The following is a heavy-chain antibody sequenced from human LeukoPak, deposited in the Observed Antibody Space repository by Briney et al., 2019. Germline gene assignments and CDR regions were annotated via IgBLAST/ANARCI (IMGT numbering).Heavy chain of an antibody. V-gene: IGHV4-39*01. Sequence: SETLSLTCTVSGGSISSSSYYWGWIRQPPGKGLEWIGSIYYIGSTYYNPSLKSRVTISVDTSKNQFSLKLSSVTAADTAVYYCARGPSPEEDCSSTSCSTGVDVWGQGTTVTVSS. D-gene: IGHD2-2*01. CDR1: GGSISSSSYY. CDR3: ARGPSPEEDCSSTSCSTGVDV. CDR2: IYYIGST. J-gene: IGHJ6*02.